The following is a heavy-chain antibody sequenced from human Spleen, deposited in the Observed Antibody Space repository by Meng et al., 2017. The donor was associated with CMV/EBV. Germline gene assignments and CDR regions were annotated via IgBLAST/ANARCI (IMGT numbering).Heavy chain of an antibody. J-gene: IGHJ4*02. Sequence: GGSLRLSCAASGFTFSSYEMNWVRQAPGKGLEWVSVIYAGGTTYYADSVKGRFTISRDNSKNTAFLQMSSLRAEDTAVYYCARLLLGSTWTHDYWGQGTLVTVSS. V-gene: IGHV3-53*01. CDR2: IYAGGTT. CDR3: ARLLLGSTWTHDY. CDR1: GFTFSSYE. D-gene: IGHD6-13*01.